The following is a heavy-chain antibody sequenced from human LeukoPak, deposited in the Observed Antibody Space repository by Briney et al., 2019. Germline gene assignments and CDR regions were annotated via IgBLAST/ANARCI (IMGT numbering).Heavy chain of an antibody. D-gene: IGHD1-7*01. CDR2: ISSSSNVI. CDR1: GFTFSSYS. V-gene: IGHV3-21*05. Sequence: PGGSLRLSRAASGFTFSSYSMNWVRQAPGKGLEWVSYISSSSNVIYYADSVKGRFTISRDNAKNSLYLQMNSLRAEDTAVYYCARDLTGTNYWGQGTLVTVSS. J-gene: IGHJ4*02. CDR3: ARDLTGTNY.